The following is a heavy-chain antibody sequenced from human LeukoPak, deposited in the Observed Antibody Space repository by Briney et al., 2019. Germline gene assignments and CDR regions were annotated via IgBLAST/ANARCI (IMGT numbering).Heavy chain of an antibody. J-gene: IGHJ4*02. V-gene: IGHV4-39*07. CDR2: IYYSGST. Sequence: SETLSLTCTVSGGSISSSSYYWGWIRQPPGKGLEWIGSIYYSGSTYYNPSLKSRVTISVDTSKNQFSLKLSSVTAADTAVYYCARGVDTAMVTSGGYFDYWGQGTLVTVSS. CDR1: GGSISSSSYY. CDR3: ARGVDTAMVTSGGYFDY. D-gene: IGHD5-18*01.